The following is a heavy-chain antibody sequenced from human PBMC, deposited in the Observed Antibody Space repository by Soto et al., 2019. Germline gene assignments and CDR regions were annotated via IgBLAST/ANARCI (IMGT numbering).Heavy chain of an antibody. J-gene: IGHJ4*02. CDR2: INAGNGNT. D-gene: IGHD3-22*01. V-gene: IGHV1-3*05. Sequence: QVQLVQSGAEEKKPGASVKVSCKASGYTFTNYAMHWVRQAPGHRLEWMGWINAGNGNTKDSQKIQGRVTITRDTSASTAYMELSSLRSEDTAVYYCARSSGYYLIDDYWGQGTLVTVSS. CDR1: GYTFTNYA. CDR3: ARSSGYYLIDDY.